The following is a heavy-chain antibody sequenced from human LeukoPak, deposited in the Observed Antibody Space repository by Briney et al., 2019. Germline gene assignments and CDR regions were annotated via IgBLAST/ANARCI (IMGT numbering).Heavy chain of an antibody. CDR1: GFTFSSYA. CDR2: ISGSGGST. CDR3: AKLLDHTTPVATQVGYMDV. Sequence: QPGGSLRLSCAASGFTFSSYAMHWVRQAPGKGLEWVSAISGSGGSTYYADSVKGRFTISRDNSKNTLYLQMNSLRAEDTAVYYCAKLLDHTTPVATQVGYMDVWGKGTTVTVSS. J-gene: IGHJ6*03. D-gene: IGHD5-12*01. V-gene: IGHV3-23*01.